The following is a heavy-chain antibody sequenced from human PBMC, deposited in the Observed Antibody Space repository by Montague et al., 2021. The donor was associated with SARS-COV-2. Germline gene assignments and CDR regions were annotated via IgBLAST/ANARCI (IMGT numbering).Heavy chain of an antibody. CDR3: VHSYADYLFDY. V-gene: IGHV2-5*02. Sequence: PALVKPTQTLTLTCSFSGFSLRTSGVGVGWIRQPPGKALEWLAVIYWGDDKRHSPSLKSRLTITKDTSKNQVVLTMTNMDPVDTATYYCVHSYADYLFDYWGQGTLVSVSS. CDR1: GFSLRTSGVG. CDR2: IYWGDDK. J-gene: IGHJ4*02. D-gene: IGHD4-17*01.